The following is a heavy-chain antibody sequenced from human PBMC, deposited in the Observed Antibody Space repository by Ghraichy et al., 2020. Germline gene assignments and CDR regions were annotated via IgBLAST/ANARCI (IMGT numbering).Heavy chain of an antibody. V-gene: IGHV4-39*01. Sequence: SETLSLTCTVSGGSISSRSYYWGWIRQPPGKGLEWIGSIYYSGSTYYNPSLKSRVTISVDTSKNQFSLKLSSVTAADTAVYYCERLPFYCDFWSGYYKSYFDYWGQGTLVTVSS. D-gene: IGHD3-3*01. J-gene: IGHJ4*02. CDR2: IYYSGST. CDR3: ERLPFYCDFWSGYYKSYFDY. CDR1: GGSISSRSYY.